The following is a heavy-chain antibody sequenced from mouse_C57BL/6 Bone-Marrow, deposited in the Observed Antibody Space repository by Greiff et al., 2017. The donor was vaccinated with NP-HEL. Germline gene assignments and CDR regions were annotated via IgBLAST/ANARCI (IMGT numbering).Heavy chain of an antibody. Sequence: EVQLQQSGPVLVKPGASVKMSCKASGYTFTDYYMNWVKQSHGKSLEWIGVINPYNGGTSYNQKFKGKATLTVDKSSSTAYMELNSLTSEDSAVYYCARSRGLKLYYAMDYWGQGTSVTVSS. CDR3: ARSRGLKLYYAMDY. V-gene: IGHV1-19*01. J-gene: IGHJ4*01. CDR1: GYTFTDYY. CDR2: INPYNGGT. D-gene: IGHD1-3*01.